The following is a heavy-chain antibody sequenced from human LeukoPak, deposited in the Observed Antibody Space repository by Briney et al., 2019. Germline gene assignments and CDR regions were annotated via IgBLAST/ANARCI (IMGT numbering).Heavy chain of an antibody. CDR1: GFTFRSYA. CDR2: ISNDGSIK. CDR3: ARGDFWSTRDPFDY. D-gene: IGHD3-3*01. J-gene: IGHJ4*02. Sequence: PGRSLRLSCAVSGFTFRSYAMHWVRQAPGKGLEWVAVISNDGSIKDYADSVKGRFTISRDNSKNTLYVQMNSLTAEDTAAYYCARGDFWSTRDPFDYWGQGTLVTVSS. V-gene: IGHV3-30*04.